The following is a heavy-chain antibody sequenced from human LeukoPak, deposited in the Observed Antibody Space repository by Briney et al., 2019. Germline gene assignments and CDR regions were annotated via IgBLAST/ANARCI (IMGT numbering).Heavy chain of an antibody. Sequence: SETLSRTFTVSGGSISSIAYYWGGIRQPPGKELDGFGNIYYRGDTYYNPSLKGRVTIYVDTSQNTFSLRLTSVTAADTAVYSCARFWPIVPVYGGGDYFHRGGAFDIWGQGTMVTVSS. CDR3: ARFWPIVPVYGGGDYFHRGGAFDI. J-gene: IGHJ3*02. V-gene: IGHV4-39*01. D-gene: IGHD2-21*01. CDR1: GGSISSIAYY. CDR2: IYYRGDT.